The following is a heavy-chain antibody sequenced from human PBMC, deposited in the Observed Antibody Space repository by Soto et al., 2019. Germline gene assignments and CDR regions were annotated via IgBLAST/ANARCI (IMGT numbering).Heavy chain of an antibody. Sequence: QVQLVESGEGLVKPGGSLRLSCAASGFTFSDYYMSWIRQAPGKGLEWVSYISSSGSTIYYADSVKGRFTISRDNAKNSLYLQMNSLRAEDTAVYYCAREAQYYDSSGYYGLKHDAFDIWGQGTMVTVSS. CDR1: GFTFSDYY. V-gene: IGHV3-11*01. D-gene: IGHD3-22*01. CDR2: ISSSGSTI. J-gene: IGHJ3*02. CDR3: AREAQYYDSSGYYGLKHDAFDI.